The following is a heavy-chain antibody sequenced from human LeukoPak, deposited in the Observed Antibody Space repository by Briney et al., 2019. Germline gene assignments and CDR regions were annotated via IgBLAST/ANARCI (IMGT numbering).Heavy chain of an antibody. V-gene: IGHV3-23*01. CDR2: ISASGGGT. J-gene: IGHJ4*02. D-gene: IGHD4-17*01. Sequence: GGSLRLSCAASGFTFSSYVMSWVRQAPGKGLEWVSSISASGGGTYYADSVKGRFTNSRDNSKNTLYLQLSSLRADDTAVYHCAKERDGDYVRYTHYWGQGTLVTVSS. CDR3: AKERDGDYVRYTHY. CDR1: GFTFSSYV.